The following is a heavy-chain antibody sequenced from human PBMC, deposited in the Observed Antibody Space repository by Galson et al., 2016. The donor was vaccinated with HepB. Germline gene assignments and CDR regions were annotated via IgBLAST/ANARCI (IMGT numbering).Heavy chain of an antibody. CDR2: IKRKPDGGTR. V-gene: IGHV3-15*07. J-gene: IGHJ3*02. CDR3: ATGGSYSTNDPFDI. Sequence: SLRLSCAASGFSFSNAWMNWVRQAPGKGLEWVGRIKRKPDGGTRDYAAPVKGSFSATRDDSENTLYLQMNSLKTEDSAVYYCATGGSYSTNDPFDIWGQGTMVTVSS. CDR1: GFSFSNAW. D-gene: IGHD1-26*01.